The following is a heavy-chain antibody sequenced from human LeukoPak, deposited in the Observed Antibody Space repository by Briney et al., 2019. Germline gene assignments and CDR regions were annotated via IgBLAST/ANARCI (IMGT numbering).Heavy chain of an antibody. Sequence: GGSLRLSCAASGFTVSSNYMNWVRQAPGKGLEWVSVIYSGGSTYYADSVKGRFTISRDNSKNTLYLQMNSLRADDTAVYYCAKGHSDYGTGFDLWGQGTLVTVSS. CDR3: AKGHSDYGTGFDL. V-gene: IGHV3-53*01. CDR2: IYSGGST. J-gene: IGHJ4*02. CDR1: GFTVSSNY. D-gene: IGHD4-17*01.